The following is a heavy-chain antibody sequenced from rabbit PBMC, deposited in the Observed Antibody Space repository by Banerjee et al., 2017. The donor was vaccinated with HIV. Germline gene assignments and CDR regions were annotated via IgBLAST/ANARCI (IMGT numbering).Heavy chain of an antibody. CDR1: GFSFSSSYW. CDR3: ARVASDWSGWYFDL. CDR2: ISTGSGST. V-gene: IGHV1S45*01. J-gene: IGHJ4*01. Sequence: QEQLVESGGGLVQPEGSLTLTCTASGFSFSSSYWICWVRQAPGKGLEWIGCISTGSGSTYYASWAKGRFTISKTSSTTVTLQMSSLTAADTATYFCARVASDWSGWYFDLWGPGTLVTVS. D-gene: IGHD4-1*01.